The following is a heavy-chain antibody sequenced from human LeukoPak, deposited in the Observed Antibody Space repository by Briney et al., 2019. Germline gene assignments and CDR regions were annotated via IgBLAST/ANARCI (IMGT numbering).Heavy chain of an antibody. CDR2: INPNSDGT. CDR3: ARMVRGVPWAFDI. D-gene: IGHD3-10*01. CDR1: GYTFTGYY. J-gene: IGHJ3*02. Sequence: ASVQVSCKASGYTFTGYYIHWVRPAPGQGLEWMGWINPNSDGTKYSQKFQGRVTMTRDTSISTAYMELSRLRSEDTAVYYCARMVRGVPWAFDIWGQGTMVTVSS. V-gene: IGHV1-2*02.